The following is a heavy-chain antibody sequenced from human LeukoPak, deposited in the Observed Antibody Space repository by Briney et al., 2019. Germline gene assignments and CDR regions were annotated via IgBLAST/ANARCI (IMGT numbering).Heavy chain of an antibody. CDR2: ISWDGGST. CDR1: VFTFDDYA. J-gene: IGHJ4*02. Sequence: GGSLRLSCAASVFTFDDYAMHWVRQAPGKGLEWVSLISWDGGSTYYADSVKGRFTISRDNSKNSLYLQMNSLRAEDTALYYCAAADKFWSPVDYWGQGTLVTVSS. V-gene: IGHV3-43D*04. D-gene: IGHD6-13*01. CDR3: AAADKFWSPVDY.